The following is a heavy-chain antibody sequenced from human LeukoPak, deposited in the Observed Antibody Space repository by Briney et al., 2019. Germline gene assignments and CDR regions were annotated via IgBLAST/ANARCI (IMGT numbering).Heavy chain of an antibody. CDR3: ARAFGYDILTGYYCY. V-gene: IGHV1-69*06. J-gene: IGHJ4*02. CDR1: GDTFSSYA. D-gene: IGHD3-9*01. CDR2: IIPIFGTA. Sequence: GSSVKVSCKASGDTFSSYALNWVRQAPGQGLEWMGGIIPIFGTANYAQKFQGRVTITADKSTSTAYMELSSLRSEDTAVYYCARAFGYDILTGYYCYWGQGTLVTVSS.